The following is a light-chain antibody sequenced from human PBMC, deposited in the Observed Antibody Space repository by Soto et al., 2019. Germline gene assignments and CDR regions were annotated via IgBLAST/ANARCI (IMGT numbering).Light chain of an antibody. CDR3: QQYYSTPPYT. CDR2: WAS. Sequence: DIVMTQSPDSLAVSLGERATINCKSSQSVLYSSNNKNYLAWYQQKPVQPPKLLIYWASTRESGVPDRFSGSGYGTDFTITISSLQAEDVAVYYCQQYYSTPPYTFGQGTKLEIK. V-gene: IGKV4-1*01. J-gene: IGKJ2*01. CDR1: QSVLYSSNNKNY.